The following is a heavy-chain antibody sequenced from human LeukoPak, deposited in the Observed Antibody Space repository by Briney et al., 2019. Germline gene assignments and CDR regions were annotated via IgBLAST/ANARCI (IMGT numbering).Heavy chain of an antibody. CDR3: ASAAPGYEDDY. CDR2: ISAYNGNT. Sequence: ASVKVSCKASGYTFTSYGISWVRQAPRQGLEWMGWISAYNGNTNYAQKLQGRVTMTTDTSTSTAYMELRSLRSDDTAVYYCASAAPGYEDDYWGQGTLFTVSS. D-gene: IGHD2-2*01. J-gene: IGHJ4*02. CDR1: GYTFTSYG. V-gene: IGHV1-18*01.